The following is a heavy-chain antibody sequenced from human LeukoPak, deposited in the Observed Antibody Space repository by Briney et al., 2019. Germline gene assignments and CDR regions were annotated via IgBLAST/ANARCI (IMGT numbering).Heavy chain of an antibody. CDR2: IYYSGST. CDR3: ARVTRGVTDYFDY. V-gene: IGHV4-59*01. Sequence: PSETLSLTCTVSGGSISSYYWSWIRQPPGKGLEWIGYIYYSGSTNYNPSLKSRVTISVDTSKNQFSLKLSSVTAADTAVYYCARVTRGVTDYFDYWGQGTLVTVSS. D-gene: IGHD4-23*01. J-gene: IGHJ4*02. CDR1: GGSISSYY.